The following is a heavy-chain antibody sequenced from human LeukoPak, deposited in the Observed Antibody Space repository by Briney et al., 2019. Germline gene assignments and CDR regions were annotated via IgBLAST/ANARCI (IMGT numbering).Heavy chain of an antibody. CDR3: ARDRIAAAGRTRIFDY. Sequence: SVKVSCKASGGTFSSYAISWVRQAPGQGLEWMGGIIPIFGTANYAQKFQGRVTITADESTSTAYMELSSLRSDDTAVYYCARDRIAAAGRTRIFDYWGQGTLVTVSS. V-gene: IGHV1-69*13. D-gene: IGHD6-13*01. CDR2: IIPIFGTA. J-gene: IGHJ4*02. CDR1: GGTFSSYA.